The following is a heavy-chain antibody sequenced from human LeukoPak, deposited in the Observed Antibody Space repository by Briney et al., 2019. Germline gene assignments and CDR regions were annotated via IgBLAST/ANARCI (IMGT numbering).Heavy chain of an antibody. Sequence: SETLSLTCTVSGGSISPLYWSWIRQPPGKGLEFIGYIYFSGTTNYNPSLKSRVTLSVDTSKNQFSLKLSSVTAADTAVYYCARGGVAAKYYFDSWGQGTLVTVSS. V-gene: IGHV4-59*11. CDR2: IYFSGTT. D-gene: IGHD3-10*01. CDR1: GGSISPLY. CDR3: ARGGVAAKYYFDS. J-gene: IGHJ4*02.